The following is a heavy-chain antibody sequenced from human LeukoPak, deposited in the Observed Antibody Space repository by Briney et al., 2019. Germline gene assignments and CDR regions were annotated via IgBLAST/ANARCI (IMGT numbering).Heavy chain of an antibody. V-gene: IGHV4-34*01. CDR1: GGSFSGYY. D-gene: IGHD2-8*01. CDR3: ARGGSSCTNGVCYTVEGVFYPRYFDY. Sequence: SETLSLTCAVYGGSFSGYYWSWIRQPPGKGLEWIGEINHSGSTIYNPSLKSRVTISVDTSKNQFSLNLNSVTAADTAVYYCARGGSSCTNGVCYTVEGVFYPRYFDYWGQGTLLTVSS. J-gene: IGHJ4*02. CDR2: INHSGST.